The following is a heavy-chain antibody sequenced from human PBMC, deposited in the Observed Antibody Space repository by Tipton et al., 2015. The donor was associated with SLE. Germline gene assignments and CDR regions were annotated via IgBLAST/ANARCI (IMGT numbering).Heavy chain of an antibody. V-gene: IGHV4-34*01. Sequence: TLSLTCAVSGGSFSSYCWCWIRQPPGPGLEWIGEINHSESTNSNQSLNSRVTISVDTSKNQYSLKLSSVTAADTAVYYCASGYCGGDCYRACDIWGQGTMVPVTS. CDR2: INHSEST. D-gene: IGHD2-21*01. CDR1: GGSFSSYC. J-gene: IGHJ3*02. CDR3: ASGYCGGDCYRACDI.